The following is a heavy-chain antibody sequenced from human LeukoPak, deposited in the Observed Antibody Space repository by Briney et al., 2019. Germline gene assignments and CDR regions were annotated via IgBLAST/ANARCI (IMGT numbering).Heavy chain of an antibody. CDR3: ARRVLLDY. Sequence: SETLSLTCAVYGGSFSGYYWSWIRQPPGKGLEWIGEINHSGSTNYNPSLKSRVTISVDTSKNQFSLKLSSVTAADTAVYYCARRVLLDYWGQGTLVTVSS. D-gene: IGHD3-10*01. V-gene: IGHV4-34*01. J-gene: IGHJ4*02. CDR1: GGSFSGYY. CDR2: INHSGST.